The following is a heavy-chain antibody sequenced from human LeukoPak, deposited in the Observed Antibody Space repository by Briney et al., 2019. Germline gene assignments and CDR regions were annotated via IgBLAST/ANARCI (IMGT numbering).Heavy chain of an antibody. CDR2: IIPIFGTA. V-gene: IGHV1-69*13. CDR3: ARKGYDFRSGYYTGIGFWFDP. CDR1: GGTFSSYA. J-gene: IGHJ5*02. D-gene: IGHD3-3*01. Sequence: SVKVSCKASGGTFSSYAISWVRQAPGQGLEWMGGIIPIFGTANYAQKFQGRVTITADESTSTAYMELSSLRSEDTAVYYCARKGYDFRSGYYTGIGFWFDPWGQGTLVTVSS.